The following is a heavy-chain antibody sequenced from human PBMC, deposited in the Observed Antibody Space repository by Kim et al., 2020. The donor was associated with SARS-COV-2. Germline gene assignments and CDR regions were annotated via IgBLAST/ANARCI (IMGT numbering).Heavy chain of an antibody. D-gene: IGHD3-10*01. V-gene: IGHV3-7*01. CDR2: K. J-gene: IGHJ4*02. Sequence: KYYVDSGKGQFTISRENAKNSLYLQMNSLRAEDTAVYYCARDRPGAAPRYWGQGTLVTVSS. CDR3: ARDRPGAAPRY.